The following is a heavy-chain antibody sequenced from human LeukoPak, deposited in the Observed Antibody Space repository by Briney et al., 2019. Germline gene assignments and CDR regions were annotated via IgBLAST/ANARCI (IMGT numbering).Heavy chain of an antibody. D-gene: IGHD6-19*01. CDR2: IYYSGST. J-gene: IGHJ5*02. CDR1: GGSISSSSYY. Sequence: PSETLSLTCTVSGGSISSSSYYWGWVRQPPAKGLEWIGSIYYSGSTSYNPSLKSRVTISVDTSKNQFSLKLSSVTAADTAVYYCARLIAVAGNEEGWFDPWGQGTLVTVSS. CDR3: ARLIAVAGNEEGWFDP. V-gene: IGHV4-39*01.